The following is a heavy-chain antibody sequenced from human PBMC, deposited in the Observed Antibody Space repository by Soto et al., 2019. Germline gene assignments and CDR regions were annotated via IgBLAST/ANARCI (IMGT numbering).Heavy chain of an antibody. V-gene: IGHV1-18*01. J-gene: IGHJ1*01. Sequence: ASVKVSCKASGYTFTSYGISWVRQAPGQGLEWMGWISAYNGNTNYAQKLQGRVTMTTDTSTSTAYMELRSLRSDDTAVYYCASLGGGYGDFYFQHWGQGTLVTVSS. CDR2: ISAYNGNT. CDR1: GYTFTSYG. D-gene: IGHD4-17*01. CDR3: ASLGGGYGDFYFQH.